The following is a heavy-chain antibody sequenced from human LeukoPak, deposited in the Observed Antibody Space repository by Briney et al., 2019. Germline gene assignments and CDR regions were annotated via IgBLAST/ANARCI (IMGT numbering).Heavy chain of an antibody. CDR1: GGSISSSNW. CDR3: ARVPITYWSPPSRLNSGYDFVGGDY. J-gene: IGHJ4*02. D-gene: IGHD5-12*01. CDR2: IYHSGST. V-gene: IGHV4-4*02. Sequence: SGTLSLTCAVSGGSISSSNWWSWVRQPPGKGLEWIGEIYHSGSTNYNPSLKSRVTISVDKSKNQFSLKLSSVTAADTAVYYCARVPITYWSPPSRLNSGYDFVGGDYWGQGTLVTVSS.